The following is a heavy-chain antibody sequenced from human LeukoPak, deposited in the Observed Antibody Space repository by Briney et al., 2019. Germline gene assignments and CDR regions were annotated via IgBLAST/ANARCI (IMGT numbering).Heavy chain of an antibody. CDR1: GFTFTSYE. J-gene: IGHJ5*02. CDR2: ISGSGTNT. Sequence: GGSLRLSCAASGFTFTSYEMNWVRQAPGKGLEWVSSISGSGTNTYYADSVKGRFTISRDNSRNLLFLQMSSLRVEDTAVYYCAKRRHYYGSGDYYRDPWGQGTLVTVSS. D-gene: IGHD3-10*01. V-gene: IGHV3-23*01. CDR3: AKRRHYYGSGDYYRDP.